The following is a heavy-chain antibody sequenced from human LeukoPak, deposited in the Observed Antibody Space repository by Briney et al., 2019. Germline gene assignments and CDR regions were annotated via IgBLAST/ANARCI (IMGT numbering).Heavy chain of an antibody. CDR1: GYSFSSGFY. V-gene: IGHV4-38-2*02. D-gene: IGHD3-22*01. J-gene: IGHJ3*02. CDR2: LFHSGTT. Sequence: SETLSLTCSVSGYSFSSGFYWGWIRQPPGKGLEWIGSLFHSGTTYYNSSLKSRVTISVDASKNQFSLKLSSVTAADTAVYYCARANYYDNSGYSRGAFDIWGQGTMVTVSS. CDR3: ARANYYDNSGYSRGAFDI.